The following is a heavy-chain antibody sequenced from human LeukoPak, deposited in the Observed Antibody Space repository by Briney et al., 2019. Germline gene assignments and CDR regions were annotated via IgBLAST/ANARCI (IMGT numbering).Heavy chain of an antibody. CDR3: AVVAAPLDAFDI. CDR1: GFTFSSYG. V-gene: IGHV3-30*03. Sequence: GGSLRLSCAASGFTFSSYGMHWVRQAPGKGLEWVAVISYDGSNKYYVDSVKGRFTISRDNSKNTLYLQMNSLRAEDTAVYYCAVVAAPLDAFDIWGQGTMVTVSS. J-gene: IGHJ3*02. D-gene: IGHD2-15*01. CDR2: ISYDGSNK.